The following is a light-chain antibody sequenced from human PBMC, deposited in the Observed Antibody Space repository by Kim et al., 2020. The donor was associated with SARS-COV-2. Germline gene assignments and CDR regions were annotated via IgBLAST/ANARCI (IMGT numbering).Light chain of an antibody. Sequence: PGKTARITSRGNNIGSKRVPCTQQQPGQAPVLVIYYDSDRPSGIPERFSGSNSGNTATLAIRRVEAGDEADYYCQVWDSSSDQGVFGGGTQLTVL. CDR1: NIGSKR. V-gene: IGLV3-21*04. J-gene: IGLJ2*01. CDR3: QVWDSSSDQGV. CDR2: YDS.